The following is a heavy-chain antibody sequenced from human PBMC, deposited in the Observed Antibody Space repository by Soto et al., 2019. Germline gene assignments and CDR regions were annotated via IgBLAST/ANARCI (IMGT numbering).Heavy chain of an antibody. V-gene: IGHV3-30-3*01. J-gene: IGHJ6*02. D-gene: IGHD4-4*01. CDR1: GFTFSSYA. CDR2: ISYDGSNK. CDR3: AVDYSNPDYYYYGMDV. Sequence: PGGSLRLSCAASGFTFSSYAMHWVRQAPGKGLEWVAVISYDGSNKYYADSVKGRFTISRDNSKNTLYLQMNSLRAEDTAVYYCAVDYSNPDYYYYGMDVWGQGTTVTVSS.